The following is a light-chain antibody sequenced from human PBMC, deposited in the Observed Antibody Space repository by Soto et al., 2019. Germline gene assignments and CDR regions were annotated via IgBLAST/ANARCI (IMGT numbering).Light chain of an antibody. V-gene: IGLV1-40*01. CDR2: GNN. J-gene: IGLJ1*01. CDR1: SSNIGAGYD. CDR3: SSYTSSSLYV. Sequence: QAVVTQPPSVSGAPGQRVTISCTGSSSNIGAGYDVHWYQRLPGTAPKVLIYGNNNRPSGVSNRFSGSKSGNTASLTISGLQAEDEADYYCSSYTSSSLYVFGTGTKLTVL.